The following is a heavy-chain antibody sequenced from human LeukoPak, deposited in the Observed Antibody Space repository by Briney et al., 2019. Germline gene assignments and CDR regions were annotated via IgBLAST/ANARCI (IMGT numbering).Heavy chain of an antibody. CDR2: INHSGST. J-gene: IGHJ5*02. Sequence: AETLSLTCAVYGGSFRGYYWSGIRQPPGKGLEWIGEINHSGSTNYNPSLKSRVTISVDTSKNQFSLKLSSVTAADTAVYYCARVPGGNNWFDPWGQGTLVTVSS. D-gene: IGHD3-16*01. V-gene: IGHV4-34*01. CDR3: ARVPGGNNWFDP. CDR1: GGSFRGYY.